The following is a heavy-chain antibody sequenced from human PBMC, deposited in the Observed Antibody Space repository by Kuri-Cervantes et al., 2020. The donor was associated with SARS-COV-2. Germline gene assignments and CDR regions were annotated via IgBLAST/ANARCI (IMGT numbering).Heavy chain of an antibody. CDR1: GYTFTSYG. CDR3: AIGEGAAPDLDAFDI. Sequence: ASVKVSCKASGYTFTSYGISWVRQAPGQGLEWMGWISAYNGNTNYAQKLQGRVTMTTDTSTSTAYMELRSLRSDDTAVYYCAIGEGAAPDLDAFDIWGQGTMVTVSS. V-gene: IGHV1-18*01. J-gene: IGHJ3*02. D-gene: IGHD1-26*01. CDR2: ISAYNGNT.